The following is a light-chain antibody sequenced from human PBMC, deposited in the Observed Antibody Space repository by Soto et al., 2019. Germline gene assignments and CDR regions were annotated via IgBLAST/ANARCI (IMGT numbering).Light chain of an antibody. V-gene: IGKV1-39*01. CDR3: QQSYSTPRT. CDR1: QGIRTY. J-gene: IGKJ1*01. CDR2: AAS. Sequence: DIQMTMSPPSLSVSLGDRVSVTCRASQGIRTYLDWYQQKPGGAPKLLIYAASSRHSGVPSRFSGGGSGTDFTLTISSLQPEDFAIYYCQQSYSTPRTFGQGT.